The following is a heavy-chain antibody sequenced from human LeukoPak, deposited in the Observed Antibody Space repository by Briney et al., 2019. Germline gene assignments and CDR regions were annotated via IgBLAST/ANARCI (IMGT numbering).Heavy chain of an antibody. CDR1: GFSFSTYS. Sequence: GGSLRLSCAASGFSFSTYSMHWVRQAPGKGLEWVSSIDGRSNYKYYADSVRGRFTISRDNARNMLYLQMNSLRAEDTAVYYCARLDLWFGELEDAFDIWGQGTMVTVSS. CDR2: IDGRSNYK. J-gene: IGHJ3*02. V-gene: IGHV3-21*01. CDR3: ARLDLWFGELEDAFDI. D-gene: IGHD3-10*01.